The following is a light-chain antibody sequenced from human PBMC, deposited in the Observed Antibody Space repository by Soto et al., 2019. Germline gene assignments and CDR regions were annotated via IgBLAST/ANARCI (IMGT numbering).Light chain of an antibody. CDR3: HQYGNSPGT. V-gene: IGKV3-20*01. J-gene: IGKJ1*01. CDR2: GAS. Sequence: EIVLTQSPGTLSLSPGERATLSCRASQSVSSTFLAWYQQKHGQAPRLVIYGASVRATGIPDRFSGSGSGTDFTLIISKLEPEDFAVYYCHQYGNSPGTFGQGTKVEIK. CDR1: QSVSSTF.